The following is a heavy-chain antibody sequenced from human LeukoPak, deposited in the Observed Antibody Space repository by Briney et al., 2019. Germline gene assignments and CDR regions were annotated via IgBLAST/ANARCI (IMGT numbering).Heavy chain of an antibody. CDR2: FIPILGIA. V-gene: IGHV1-69*04. CDR3: ARIQAVGVPVAIDAYYSYGVDV. D-gene: IGHD2-2*02. CDR1: GGSFSRNA. Sequence: SVKVSCKASGGSFSRNAISWVRQAPGQGLEWMGRFIPILGIATYAQKFQGRVTITADRSTSTAYMELSSLRSEDTAVYYCARIQAVGVPVAIDAYYSYGVDVWAKGPRSPSP. J-gene: IGHJ6*02.